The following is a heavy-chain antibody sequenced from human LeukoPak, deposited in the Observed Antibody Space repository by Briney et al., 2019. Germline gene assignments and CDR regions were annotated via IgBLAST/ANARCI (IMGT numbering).Heavy chain of an antibody. CDR3: VRGGSAPDY. V-gene: IGHV3-11*04. CDR1: GFTFTDYY. J-gene: IGHJ4*02. Sequence: GGSLRLSCAASGFTFTDYYMSWIRQAPGKGMEWVSYIGVSHGSIYYADSVKGRFTISRDNAKNSLYLQMNSLRAEDTAVYFCVRGGSAPDYWGQGTLVTVSS. CDR2: IGVSHGSI. D-gene: IGHD5-12*01.